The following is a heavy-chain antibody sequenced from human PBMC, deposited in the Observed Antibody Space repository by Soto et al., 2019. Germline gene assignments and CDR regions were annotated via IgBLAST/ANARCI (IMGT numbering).Heavy chain of an antibody. J-gene: IGHJ6*02. CDR3: ARDRVNWNYQPSHYGMDV. CDR2: INPSGGST. Sequence: GASVKVSCKASGYTFTSYYMHWVRQAPGQGLEWMGIINPSGGSTSYAQKFQGRVTMTRDTSTSTVYMELSSLRSEDTAVYYCARDRVNWNYQPSHYGMDVWGQGTTVTVSS. D-gene: IGHD1-7*01. CDR1: GYTFTSYY. V-gene: IGHV1-46*01.